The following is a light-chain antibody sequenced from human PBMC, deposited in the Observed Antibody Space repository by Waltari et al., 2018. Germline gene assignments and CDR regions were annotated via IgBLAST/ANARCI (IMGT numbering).Light chain of an antibody. CDR1: RSDVAGYNY. Sequence: QSALTQPASVSGSPGQSITISCTGTRSDVAGYNYVPWYQHHPGKVPKLIIFDVRKRPSGVSNRFSGSKSGNTASLTVSGLQTEDEAEYYCSSFTTSSTVVFGGGTKLTVL. CDR2: DVR. J-gene: IGLJ2*01. CDR3: SSFTTSSTVV. V-gene: IGLV2-14*03.